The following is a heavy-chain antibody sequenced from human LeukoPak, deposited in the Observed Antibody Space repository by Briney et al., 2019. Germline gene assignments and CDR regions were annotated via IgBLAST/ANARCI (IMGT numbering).Heavy chain of an antibody. V-gene: IGHV4-34*01. J-gene: IGHJ6*02. CDR1: GGSFSGYY. Sequence: SETLSLTCAVYGGSFSGYYWSWIRQPPGKGLEWIGEINHSGSTNYNPSLKSRVTISVDASKHHFSLKLSSVTAADTAVYYCARYRVFNYYYYGMDVWGQGPRSPSP. CDR3: ARYRVFNYYYYGMDV. CDR2: INHSGST. D-gene: IGHD3-10*02.